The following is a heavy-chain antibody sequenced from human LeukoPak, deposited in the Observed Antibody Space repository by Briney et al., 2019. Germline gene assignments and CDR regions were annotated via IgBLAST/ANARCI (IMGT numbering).Heavy chain of an antibody. CDR2: IWNNGNNR. CDR1: GFIFSDYG. D-gene: IGHD1-26*01. V-gene: IGHV3-33*01. J-gene: IGHJ4*02. CDR3: ARDSVGVPTVFDY. Sequence: GGSLRLSCAASGFIFSDYGMHWVRQAPGKGLEWVAVIWNNGNNRYADSVRGRFTISRDDSKNTLYLQMDSLRAEDTAVYYCARDSVGVPTVFDYWGQGTLGTVSS.